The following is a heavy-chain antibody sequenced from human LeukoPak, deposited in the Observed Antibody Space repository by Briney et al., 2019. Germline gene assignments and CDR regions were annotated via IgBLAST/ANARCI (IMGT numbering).Heavy chain of an antibody. Sequence: ASVKVSCKASGYTFTGYYMHWVRQAPGQGLEWMGWINPNSGGTNYAQKFQGRVTMTRDTSISTAYMELSRLRSDDTAVYYCARWGYDHVWGSYRYQTDYWGQGTLVTVSS. V-gene: IGHV1-2*02. J-gene: IGHJ4*02. CDR2: INPNSGGT. CDR3: ARWGYDHVWGSYRYQTDY. D-gene: IGHD3-16*02. CDR1: GYTFTGYY.